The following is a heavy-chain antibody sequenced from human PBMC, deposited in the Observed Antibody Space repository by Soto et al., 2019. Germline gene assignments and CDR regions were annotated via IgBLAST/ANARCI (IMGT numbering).Heavy chain of an antibody. D-gene: IGHD6-13*01. CDR1: GFTFDDYA. CDR3: AKESTGCSSNTIDY. V-gene: IGHV3-9*01. CDR2: ITWNSGFI. Sequence: EVQLVESGGGLVQPGRSLRLSCAASGFTFDDYAMHWVRQPPGKGLEWVSSITWNSGFIAYADSVKGRFTISRDNAKNSMYLLMTGLTPENTAFYYCAKESTGCSSNTIDYWGQGTLVSVSS. J-gene: IGHJ4*02.